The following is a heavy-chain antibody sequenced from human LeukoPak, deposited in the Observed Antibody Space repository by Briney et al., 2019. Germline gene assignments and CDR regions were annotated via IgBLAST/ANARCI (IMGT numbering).Heavy chain of an antibody. D-gene: IGHD3-3*01. CDR2: ISGSGGRT. V-gene: IGHV3-23*01. J-gene: IGHJ5*02. CDR3: AKEPDFWSEQNWFDP. CDR1: GFTFSSYA. Sequence: GGSLRLSCAASGFTFSSYAMSWVRQAPGKGLEWVSAISGSGGRTYYADSVKGRFTISRDSSENTLYLQMNSLRAEDTAVYYCAKEPDFWSEQNWFDPWGQGSLVTVSS.